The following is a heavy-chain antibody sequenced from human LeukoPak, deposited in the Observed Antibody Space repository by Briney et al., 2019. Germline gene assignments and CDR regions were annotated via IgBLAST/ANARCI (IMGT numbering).Heavy chain of an antibody. Sequence: GRSLRLSCAASGFTFDDYAIHWVRQAPGKGLEWVSGISWNSGSIAYADSVKGRFTISRDNAKNSLYLQMNSLRAEDTALYYCAKALRITMVRGGFDYWGQGTLVTVSS. J-gene: IGHJ4*02. V-gene: IGHV3-9*01. CDR3: AKALRITMVRGGFDY. CDR1: GFTFDDYA. CDR2: ISWNSGSI. D-gene: IGHD3-10*01.